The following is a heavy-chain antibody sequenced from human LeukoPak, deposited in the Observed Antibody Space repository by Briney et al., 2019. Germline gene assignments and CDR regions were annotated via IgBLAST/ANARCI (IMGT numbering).Heavy chain of an antibody. CDR2: INPNSGGT. CDR3: ARPSLWLEYSSSGHFDY. V-gene: IGHV1-2*04. CDR1: GYTFTGYY. Sequence: ASVKVSCKASGYTFTGYYMHWVRQAPGQGLEWMGWINPNSGGTNYAQKFQGWVTMTRDTSISTAYMELSSLRSEDTAVYYCARPSLWLEYSSSGHFDYWGQGTLVTVSS. D-gene: IGHD6-6*01. J-gene: IGHJ4*02.